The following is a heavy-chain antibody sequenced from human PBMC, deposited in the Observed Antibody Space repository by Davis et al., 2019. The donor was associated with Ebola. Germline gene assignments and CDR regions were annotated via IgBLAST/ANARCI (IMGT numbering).Heavy chain of an antibody. Sequence: PGGSLRLSCAASGFTFNQYAMTWVRQAPGKGLEWVSTISKSGRDTNYADSVKGRLSVSRDNSKNTLYLQMNGLRVDDTAIYYCAKDTSNIWFDIWGQGTMVTVSS. CDR3: AKDTSNIWFDI. CDR2: ISKSGRDT. J-gene: IGHJ3*02. V-gene: IGHV3-23*01. CDR1: GFTFNQYA. D-gene: IGHD1-26*01.